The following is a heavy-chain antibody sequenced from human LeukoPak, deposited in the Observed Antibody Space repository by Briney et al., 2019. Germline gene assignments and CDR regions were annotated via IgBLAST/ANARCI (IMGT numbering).Heavy chain of an antibody. CDR1: GYSFTSYW. CDR3: ARRHRPPVGATRDYFDY. V-gene: IGHV5-51*01. CDR2: IYPGDSDT. D-gene: IGHD1-26*01. J-gene: IGHJ4*02. Sequence: GESLKISCKGSGYSFTSYWIGWVRQMPGKGLEWMGIIYPGDSDTRYSPSFQGQVTISADKSISTAYLQWSSLKASDTAMYYCARRHRPPVGATRDYFDYWGQGTLVTVSS.